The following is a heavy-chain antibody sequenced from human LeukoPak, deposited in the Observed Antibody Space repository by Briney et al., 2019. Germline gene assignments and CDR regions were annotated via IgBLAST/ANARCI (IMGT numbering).Heavy chain of an antibody. D-gene: IGHD6-13*01. CDR2: IYYSGST. CDR3: AREYSSPPLSHAYYYYYMDV. J-gene: IGHJ6*03. Sequence: SETLSLTCTVSGGSISSSSYYWGWIRQPPGKGLAWIGSIYYSGSTYYNPSLKSRVTISVDTSKNQFSLKLSSVTAADTAVYYCAREYSSPPLSHAYYYYYMDVWGKGTTVTVSS. CDR1: GGSISSSSYY. V-gene: IGHV4-39*07.